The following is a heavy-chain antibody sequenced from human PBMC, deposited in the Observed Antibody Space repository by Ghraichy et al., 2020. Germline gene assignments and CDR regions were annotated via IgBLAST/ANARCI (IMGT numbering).Heavy chain of an antibody. J-gene: IGHJ6*02. D-gene: IGHD6-13*01. Sequence: SETLSLTCTVSGGSISSSSYYWGWIRQPPGKGLEWIGSIYYSGSTYYNPSLKSRVTISVDTSKNQFSQKLSSVTAADTAVYYCARRDSSSWYYYYYYGMDVWGQGTTVTVSS. CDR2: IYYSGST. CDR1: GGSISSSSYY. V-gene: IGHV4-39*01. CDR3: ARRDSSSWYYYYYYGMDV.